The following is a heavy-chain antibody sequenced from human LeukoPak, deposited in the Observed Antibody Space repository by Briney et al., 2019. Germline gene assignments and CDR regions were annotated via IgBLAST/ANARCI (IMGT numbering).Heavy chain of an antibody. CDR1: GYTFTSYA. D-gene: IGHD6-6*01. V-gene: IGHV1-3*01. J-gene: IGHJ4*02. Sequence: ASVKVSCKASGYTFTSYAMHWVRQAPGQRLEWMGWINAGNGNTKYSQKFQGRVTITRDTSASTAYMELSSLRSEDTAVYYCALGYSSSSRVDYWGQGTLVTVSS. CDR2: INAGNGNT. CDR3: ALGYSSSSRVDY.